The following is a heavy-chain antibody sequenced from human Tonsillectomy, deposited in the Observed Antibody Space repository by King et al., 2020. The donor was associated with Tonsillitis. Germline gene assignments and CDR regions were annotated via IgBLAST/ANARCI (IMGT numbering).Heavy chain of an antibody. CDR3: AHIHAYSYCCCWFDH. CDR2: IYWNDDK. V-gene: IGHV2-5*01. J-gene: IGHJ5*02. Sequence: TLKESGPTLVKPPQTITLTCTFSGFSLSTSGVAVGWIRQPPGKALEWLALIYWNDDKRYSPSLKSRLTITKDTSKNQVVLTMTNMDPVYTATYYCAHIHAYSYCCCWFDHWGQGTLVTVSS. D-gene: IGHD5-18*01. CDR1: GFSLSTSGVA.